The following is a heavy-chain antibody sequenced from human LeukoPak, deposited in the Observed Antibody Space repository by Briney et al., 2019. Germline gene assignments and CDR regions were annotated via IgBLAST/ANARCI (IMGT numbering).Heavy chain of an antibody. J-gene: IGHJ4*02. V-gene: IGHV4-31*03. CDR1: GASISSGDYY. CDR3: ARHPYSSSAGYYFDY. D-gene: IGHD6-6*01. CDR2: IYYSGTT. Sequence: SETLSLTCTVSGASISSGDYYWNWIRQHPGEGLEWIGFIYYSGTTSYNPSLKSRLTISLDTSKNQFSLRLSSVTAADTAVYYCARHPYSSSAGYYFDYWGQGALVTVSS.